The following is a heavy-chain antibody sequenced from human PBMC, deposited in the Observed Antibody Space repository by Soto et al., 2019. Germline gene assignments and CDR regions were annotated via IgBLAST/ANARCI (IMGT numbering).Heavy chain of an antibody. J-gene: IGHJ6*02. CDR2: ISYSGST. V-gene: IGHV4-59*01. Sequence: SETLSLTCSVSGGSISNYYWSWIRQAPGKGLEWIGYISYSGSTNYKPSLKSRVTILVDTSKNQFSLKLRSVTAADSAVYYCARDRGDYAFWSGYFYGMDVWGQGTTVTVSS. CDR3: ARDRGDYAFWSGYFYGMDV. CDR1: GGSISNYY. D-gene: IGHD3-3*01.